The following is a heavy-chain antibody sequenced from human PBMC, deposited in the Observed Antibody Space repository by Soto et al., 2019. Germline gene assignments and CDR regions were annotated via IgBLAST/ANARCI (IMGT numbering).Heavy chain of an antibody. CDR3: ARGGSSPNYYYYYYYMDV. V-gene: IGHV4-34*01. D-gene: IGHD6-6*01. CDR2: INHSGST. CDR1: GGSFSGYY. J-gene: IGHJ6*03. Sequence: SETLSLTCAVYGGSFSGYYWSWIRQPPGKGLEWIGEINHSGSTNYNPSLKSRVTISVDTSKNQFSLKLSSVTAADTAVYYCARGGSSPNYYYYYYYMDVWGKGTTVTVSS.